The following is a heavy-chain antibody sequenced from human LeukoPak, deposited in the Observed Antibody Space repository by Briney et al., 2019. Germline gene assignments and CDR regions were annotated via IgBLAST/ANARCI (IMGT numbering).Heavy chain of an antibody. D-gene: IGHD3-16*01. CDR3: ARAPGLGGGFDY. CDR1: GGSISDFY. J-gene: IGHJ4*02. Sequence: SETLSLACTVSGGSISDFYWTWVRQPPGKGLEWIGYIYYSGSTQYNPSLKNRVTISVDMSTSQFSLRLSSVTAADTAVYYCARAPGLGGGFDYWGQGTLVTVSS. V-gene: IGHV4-59*12. CDR2: IYYSGST.